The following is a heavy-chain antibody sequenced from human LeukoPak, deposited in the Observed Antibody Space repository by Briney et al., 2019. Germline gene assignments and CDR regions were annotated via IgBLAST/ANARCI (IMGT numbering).Heavy chain of an antibody. D-gene: IGHD3-16*02. CDR1: GYSFTSYW. CDR3: ARQVRLGYNSYYYMDV. V-gene: IGHV5-51*01. J-gene: IGHJ6*03. Sequence: KGGESLKISCKGSGYSFTSYWIGWVRQMPGKGLEWMGIIYPGDSDTRYSPSFQGQVTISADKSISTAYLQWSSLKASDTAMYYCARQVRLGYNSYYYMDVWGKGTTVTVSS. CDR2: IYPGDSDT.